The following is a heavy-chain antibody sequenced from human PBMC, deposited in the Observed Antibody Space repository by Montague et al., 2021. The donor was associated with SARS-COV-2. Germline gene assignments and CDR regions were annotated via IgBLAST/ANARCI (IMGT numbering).Heavy chain of an antibody. Sequence: SLRLSCAASGFTFSSYEMNWVRQAPGKGLEWVSYISSSGSTIYYADSVKGRFTISRDNAKNSLYLQMNSLRAEDTAVYYCARSYDILNGYQSQALDYWGQGTLVTVSS. CDR1: GFTFSSYE. CDR3: ARSYDILNGYQSQALDY. CDR2: ISSSGSTI. D-gene: IGHD3-9*01. J-gene: IGHJ4*02. V-gene: IGHV3-48*03.